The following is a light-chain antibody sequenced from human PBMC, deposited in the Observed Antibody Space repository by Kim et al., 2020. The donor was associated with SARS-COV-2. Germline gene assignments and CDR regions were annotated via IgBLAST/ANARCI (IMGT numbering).Light chain of an antibody. V-gene: IGKV1-8*01. CDR2: AAS. J-gene: IGKJ1*01. Sequence: ASTGDRVTITCRASQGISSYLAWYQQKPGKAPKLLIYAASTLQSGVPSRFSGSGSGTDFTLTISCLQSEDFATYYCQQYFSYPRTFGQGTKVDIK. CDR3: QQYFSYPRT. CDR1: QGISSY.